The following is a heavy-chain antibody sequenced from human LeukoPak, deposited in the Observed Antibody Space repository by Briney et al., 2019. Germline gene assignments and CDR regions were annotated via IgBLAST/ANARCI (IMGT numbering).Heavy chain of an antibody. CDR1: GFTFSSFA. J-gene: IGHJ4*02. Sequence: PGGSLRLSCTASGFTFSSFAMHWVHQAPGKGLEWVAVMLYDGRDKYYADSVKGRFTISRDNSKSTLYLQMNSLRPEDTAVYYCARDQMVPRGWFYWGQGTLVTVSS. CDR2: MLYDGRDK. V-gene: IGHV3-30*04. CDR3: ARDQMVPRGWFY. D-gene: IGHD6-19*01.